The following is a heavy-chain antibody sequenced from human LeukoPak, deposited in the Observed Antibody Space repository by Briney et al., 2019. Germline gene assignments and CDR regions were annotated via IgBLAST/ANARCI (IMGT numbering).Heavy chain of an antibody. CDR1: GFTFSSYG. V-gene: IGHV3-23*01. J-gene: IGHJ4*02. D-gene: IGHD3-9*01. Sequence: GGTLRLSCAASGFTFSSYGMSWVRQAPGKGLEWVSAISGSGGSTYYADSVKGRFTISRDNSKNTLYLQMNSLRAEDTAVYYCARVPPEYYDILTGYYTGYYFDYWGQGTLVTVSS. CDR2: ISGSGGST. CDR3: ARVPPEYYDILTGYYTGYYFDY.